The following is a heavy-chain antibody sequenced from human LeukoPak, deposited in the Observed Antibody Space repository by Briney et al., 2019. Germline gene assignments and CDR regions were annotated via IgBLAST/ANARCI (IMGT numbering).Heavy chain of an antibody. CDR1: GTTFSKSA. CDR3: ARDDGSATMGFDS. CDR2: VIPILGTT. V-gene: IGHV1-69*05. J-gene: IGHJ4*02. Sequence: SVKVSCKASGTTFSKSAISWVRQAPGQGLEWMGGVIPILGTTNYAQKFQDRASITTDESTSTAYMEVNSLGSVDTAVYYCARDDGSATMGFDSWGQGTLVTVSS. D-gene: IGHD1-26*01.